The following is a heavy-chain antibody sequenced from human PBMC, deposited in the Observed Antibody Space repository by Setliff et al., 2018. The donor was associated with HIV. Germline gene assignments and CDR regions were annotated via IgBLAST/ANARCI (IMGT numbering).Heavy chain of an antibody. D-gene: IGHD3-10*01. CDR2: ISPNGNSM. CDR1: GFTFSDYY. J-gene: IGHJ3*01. V-gene: IGHV3-11*04. CDR3: AREVLRGGDDAFGL. Sequence: PGGSLRLSCAASGFTFSDYYMTWIRQAPGKGLEWVSYISPNGNSMYYADPVKGRFTISRDNAKNSLYLQMNSLRVEDSAVYYCAREVLRGGDDAFGLWGRGTVVTVSS.